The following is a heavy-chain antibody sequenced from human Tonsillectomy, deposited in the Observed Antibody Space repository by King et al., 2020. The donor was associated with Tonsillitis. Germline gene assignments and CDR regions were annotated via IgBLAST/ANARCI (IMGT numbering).Heavy chain of an antibody. CDR1: GYTLIELS. CDR2: FEPEDGET. D-gene: IGHD5-12*01. CDR3: TTVGYSGYDKFDY. Sequence: QLVQSGAEVKKPGASVKVSCQVSGYTLIELSMHWVRQAPGKGLEWMGGFEPEDGETIYAQKIQGRVTMTEDTSIDTAYMELSSLRSEDTAVYYYTTVGYSGYDKFDYWGQGTLVTVSS. V-gene: IGHV1-24*01. J-gene: IGHJ4*02.